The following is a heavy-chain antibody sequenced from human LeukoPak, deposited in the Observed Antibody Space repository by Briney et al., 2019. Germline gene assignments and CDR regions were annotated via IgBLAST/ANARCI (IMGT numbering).Heavy chain of an antibody. CDR3: ARAHYPYCSSTSCYDRRYNWFDP. CDR2: IYYSGST. Sequence: SQTLSLTCTVSGGSISSGGSYWSWIRQHPGKGLEWIGYIYYSGSTYYNPSLKSRVTISVDTSKNQFSLKLSSVTAADTAVYYCARAHYPYCSSTSCYDRRYNWFDPWGQGTLVTVSS. CDR1: GGSISSGGSY. J-gene: IGHJ5*02. D-gene: IGHD2-2*01. V-gene: IGHV4-31*03.